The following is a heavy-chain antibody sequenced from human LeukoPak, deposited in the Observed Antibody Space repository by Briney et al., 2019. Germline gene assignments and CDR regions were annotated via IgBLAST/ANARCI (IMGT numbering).Heavy chain of an antibody. J-gene: IGHJ5*02. V-gene: IGHV1-69*06. CDR3: ARAPMIVVYEDNWFDP. D-gene: IGHD3-22*01. CDR2: IIPIFGTA. Sequence: SVKVSCKASGYTFTSYGISWVRQAPGQGLEWMGGIIPIFGTANYAQKFQGRVTITADKSTSTAYMELSSLRSEDTAVYYCARAPMIVVYEDNWFDPWGQGTLVTVSS. CDR1: GYTFTSYG.